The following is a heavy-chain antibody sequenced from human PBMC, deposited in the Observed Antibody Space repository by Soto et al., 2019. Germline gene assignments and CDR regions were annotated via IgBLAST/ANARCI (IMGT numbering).Heavy chain of an antibody. CDR2: ISTSGTTI. CDR3: ARVATVQYYYYYYYMDV. CDR1: GFSFSDHY. Sequence: GGSLRLSCAASGFSFSDHYMSWIRQAPGKGLEWISYISTSGTTINYADSVKGRFTISRDNAKNSLYLQMNSLRAEDTAVYYCARVATVQYYYYYYYMDVWGKGTTVTVSS. J-gene: IGHJ6*03. V-gene: IGHV3-11*01. D-gene: IGHD5-12*01.